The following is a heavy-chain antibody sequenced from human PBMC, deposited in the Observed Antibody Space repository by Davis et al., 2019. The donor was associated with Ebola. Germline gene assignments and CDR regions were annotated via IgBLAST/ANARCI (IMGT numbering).Heavy chain of an antibody. Sequence: ASVKVSCKASGYTFTNYAFSWVRQAPGQGLEWMGWISAYNGNTNYAQKLQGRVTMTTDTSPSTAYLELRSLRSDDTAVYYCARDSRGSRPFDYWGQGTLVTVSS. V-gene: IGHV1-18*01. D-gene: IGHD2-15*01. CDR3: ARDSRGSRPFDY. CDR1: GYTFTNYA. CDR2: ISAYNGNT. J-gene: IGHJ4*02.